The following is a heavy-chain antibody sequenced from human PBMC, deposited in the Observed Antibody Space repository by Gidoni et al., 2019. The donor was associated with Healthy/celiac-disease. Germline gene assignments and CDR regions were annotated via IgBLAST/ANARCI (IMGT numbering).Heavy chain of an antibody. V-gene: IGHV4-34*01. J-gene: IGHJ3*02. CDR2: INHSGST. D-gene: IGHD5-12*01. CDR3: ARTREMATIGNHHDAFDI. Sequence: QVQLQQWGAGLLKPSETLSLTCAVYGGSFSGYYWSWIRQPPGKGLEWIGEINHSGSTNYNPSLKSRVTISVDTSKNQFSLKLSSVTAADTAVYYCARTREMATIGNHHDAFDIWGQGTMVTVSS. CDR1: GGSFSGYY.